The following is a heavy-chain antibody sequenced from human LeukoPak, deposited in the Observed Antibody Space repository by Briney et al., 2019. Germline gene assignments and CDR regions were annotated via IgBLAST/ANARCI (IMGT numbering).Heavy chain of an antibody. CDR1: GFTFSSYW. Sequence: PGGSLRLSCSASGFTFSSYWMHWVRQAPGKGLVWVSRINTDGSSTYYADSVKGRFTISRDNAKNTLYLQMNSLRAEDTVVYYCVRGARGMYYFDYWGQGTLVTVSS. D-gene: IGHD3-16*01. CDR3: VRGARGMYYFDY. V-gene: IGHV3-74*01. J-gene: IGHJ4*02. CDR2: INTDGSST.